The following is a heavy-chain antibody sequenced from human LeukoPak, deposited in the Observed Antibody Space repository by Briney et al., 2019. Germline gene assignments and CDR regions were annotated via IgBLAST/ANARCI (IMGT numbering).Heavy chain of an antibody. V-gene: IGHV3-48*04. CDR2: ISSSTI. CDR1: GFTFSSYS. Sequence: GGSLRLSCAASGFTFSSYSMNWVRQAPGKGLEWVSYISSSTIHYADSVKGRFTISRDNAKNSLYLQMNSLRAEDTAVYYCARDAYDVWSMDVWGKGTTVTVSS. CDR3: ARDAYDVWSMDV. D-gene: IGHD3-3*01. J-gene: IGHJ6*03.